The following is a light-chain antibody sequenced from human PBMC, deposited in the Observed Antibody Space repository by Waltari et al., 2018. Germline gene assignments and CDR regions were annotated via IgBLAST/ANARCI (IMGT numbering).Light chain of an antibody. CDR3: CSYSGDLSFGVV. J-gene: IGLJ2*01. CDR1: SHDVGNYDL. CDR2: EVT. Sequence: QSALTQPASVSGSPGQSITISCTGTSHDVGNYDLVSWYQQPPGKAPKLIIYEVTKRPSGVSNRCSGSKSGNTASLTSSGLHTEDEGDYYCCSYSGDLSFGVVFGGGTKLTVL. V-gene: IGLV2-23*02.